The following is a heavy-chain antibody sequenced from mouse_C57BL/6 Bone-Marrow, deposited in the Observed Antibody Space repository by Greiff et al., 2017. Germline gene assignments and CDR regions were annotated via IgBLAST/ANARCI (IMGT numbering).Heavy chain of an antibody. J-gene: IGHJ4*01. CDR3: AYYYGSSGAMDY. CDR2: IWGDGST. V-gene: IGHV2-3*01. CDR1: GFSLTSYG. Sequence: VHLVESGPGLVAPSQSLSITCTVPGFSLTSYGVSWVRQPPGKGLEWLGVIWGDGSTNYHSALISRLSLSKDNSKSQVFLKLISLQTDDTATYYCAYYYGSSGAMDYWGQGTSVTVSS. D-gene: IGHD1-1*01.